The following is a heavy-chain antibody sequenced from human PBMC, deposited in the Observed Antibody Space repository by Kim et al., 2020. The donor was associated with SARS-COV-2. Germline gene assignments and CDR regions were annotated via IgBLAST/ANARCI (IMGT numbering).Heavy chain of an antibody. CDR1: GYTFTSYA. CDR2: INAGNGNT. J-gene: IGHJ4*02. V-gene: IGHV1-3*01. CDR3: ARGHRITMVRGVYPLDY. Sequence: ASVKVSCKASGYTFTSYAMHWVRQAPGQRLEWMGWINAGNGNTKYSQKFQGRVTITRDTSASTAYMELSSLRSEDTAVYYCARGHRITMVRGVYPLDYWGQGTLVTVSS. D-gene: IGHD3-10*01.